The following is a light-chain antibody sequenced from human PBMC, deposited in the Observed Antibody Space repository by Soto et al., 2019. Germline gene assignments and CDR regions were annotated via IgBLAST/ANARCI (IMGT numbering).Light chain of an antibody. J-gene: IGLJ1*01. CDR3: SLYTSENTYV. V-gene: IGLV2-18*01. CDR2: EAS. CDR1: STDFVSYNR. Sequence: QSVLTQPPSVSGSPGQSVTISCTGTSTDFVSYNRVSWYQQPPGTAPKLIIYEASNRPSGVPDRFSGSKSGNTASLTISGLQAADEADYYCSLYTSENTYVFGTGTKV.